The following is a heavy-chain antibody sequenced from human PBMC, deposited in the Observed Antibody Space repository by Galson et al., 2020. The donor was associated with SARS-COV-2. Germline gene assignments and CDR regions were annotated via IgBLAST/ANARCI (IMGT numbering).Heavy chain of an antibody. D-gene: IGHD3-9*01. CDR3: ATLRYFDWYLDY. CDR2: IKQDGSEK. J-gene: IGHJ4*02. V-gene: IGHV3-7*01. Sequence: GGSLRLSCAASGFTFSSYWMSWVRQAPGKGLEWVANIKQDGSEKYYVDSVKGRFTISRDNAKNSLYLQMNSLRAEDTAVYYCATLRYFDWYLDYWVQGTLVTVSS. CDR1: GFTFSSYW.